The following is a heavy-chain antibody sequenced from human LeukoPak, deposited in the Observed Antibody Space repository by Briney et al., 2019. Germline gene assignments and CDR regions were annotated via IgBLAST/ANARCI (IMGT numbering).Heavy chain of an antibody. D-gene: IGHD2-2*03. Sequence: PSETLSLTCTVSNGSMTSDSYYWAWVRQPPGKGLEWVGTIFYSGKTYYSASLKSRVTVSLDTSKKNFSLRLSSVTAADTAVYYCARLWIVATWFDAWGQGALVTVSS. V-gene: IGHV4-39*02. CDR1: NGSMTSDSYY. CDR2: IFYSGKT. CDR3: ARLWIVATWFDA. J-gene: IGHJ5*02.